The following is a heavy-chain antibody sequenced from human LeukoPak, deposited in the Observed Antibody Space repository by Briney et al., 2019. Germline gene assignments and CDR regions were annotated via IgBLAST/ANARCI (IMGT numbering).Heavy chain of an antibody. D-gene: IGHD3-9*01. V-gene: IGHV3-30*04. CDR1: GFTFSSYA. Sequence: GGSLRLSCAASGFTFSSYAMHWVRQAPGKGLEWVAVISYDGSNKYYADSVKGRFTISRDNSKNTLYLQMNSLRAEDTAVYYCAGTPNYDILRGGFDYWGQGTLVTVSS. CDR2: ISYDGSNK. CDR3: AGTPNYDILRGGFDY. J-gene: IGHJ4*02.